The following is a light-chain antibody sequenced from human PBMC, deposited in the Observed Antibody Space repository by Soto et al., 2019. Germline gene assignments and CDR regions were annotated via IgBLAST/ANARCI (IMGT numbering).Light chain of an antibody. CDR1: QSISSY. CDR3: QQSYSTLIFT. V-gene: IGKV1-39*01. CDR2: AAS. J-gene: IGKJ3*01. Sequence: DIQMTQSPSSLSASVGDRVTITCRASQSISSYLNWYQQKPGKAPKLLIYAASSWQSGVPSRFSGSGSGTDFTLTLSSLQPEDFATYYCQQSYSTLIFTFGPGTKVDIK.